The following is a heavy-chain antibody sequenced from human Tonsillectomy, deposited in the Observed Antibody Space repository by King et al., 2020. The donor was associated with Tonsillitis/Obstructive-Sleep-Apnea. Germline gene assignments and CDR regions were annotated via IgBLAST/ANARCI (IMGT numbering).Heavy chain of an antibody. V-gene: IGHV3-48*02. D-gene: IGHD4-17*01. J-gene: IGHJ4*02. Sequence: VQLVESGGGLVQPGGSLRLSCAASGFTFSSYSMNWVRQAPGKGLEGVSYISSSSSTIYYADSVKGRFTISRDNAKNSLYLQMNSLRDEDTAVYYCARAAYGDYSPLDYWGQGTLVTVSS. CDR1: GFTFSSYS. CDR3: ARAAYGDYSPLDY. CDR2: ISSSSSTI.